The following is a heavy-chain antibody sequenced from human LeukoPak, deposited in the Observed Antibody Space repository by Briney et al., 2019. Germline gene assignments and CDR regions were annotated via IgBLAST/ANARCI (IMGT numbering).Heavy chain of an antibody. CDR2: IYYSGST. D-gene: IGHD6-6*01. CDR3: ARGTDGAARPVIYYYYYMDV. J-gene: IGHJ6*03. V-gene: IGHV4-59*01. Sequence: SETLSLTCTVSGGSISSYYWSWIRQPPGKGLEWIGYIYYSGSTNYNPSLKSRVTISVDTSKNQFSLKLSSVTAADTAVYYCARGTDGAARPVIYYYYYMDVWAKGPRSPSP. CDR1: GGSISSYY.